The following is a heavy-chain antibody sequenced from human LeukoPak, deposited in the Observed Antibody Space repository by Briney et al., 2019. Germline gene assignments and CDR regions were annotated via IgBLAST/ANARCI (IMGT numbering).Heavy chain of an antibody. CDR3: ARRSSRAADFDY. V-gene: IGHV4-39*01. D-gene: IGHD6-13*01. CDR1: GGSIRSVSYY. CDR2: IYYSGTA. J-gene: IGHJ4*02. Sequence: SETLSLTCSASGGSIRSVSYYWGWIRQPPGKGLEWICSIYYSGTAYYNPSLESRVTISVDTSMHQFSLKMSSVTAADTAVYYSARRSSRAADFDYWGQGTLVSVSS.